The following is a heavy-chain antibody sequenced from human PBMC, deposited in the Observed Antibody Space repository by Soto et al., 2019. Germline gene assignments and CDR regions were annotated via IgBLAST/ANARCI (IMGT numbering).Heavy chain of an antibody. J-gene: IGHJ4*02. CDR1: GGTFSSYS. CDR3: ARDGGRNSGGIDY. Sequence: VQLVQSWAEVKNPVSSVKVSCKASGGTFSSYSINWVRQAPGQGLEWMGEIIPIFGTANDAQTFQGRVTITADESTSTAYMELSSLRSEDTAVYYSARDGGRNSGGIDYWGQGTLVTVSS. D-gene: IGHD1-26*01. V-gene: IGHV1-69*01. CDR2: IIPIFGTA.